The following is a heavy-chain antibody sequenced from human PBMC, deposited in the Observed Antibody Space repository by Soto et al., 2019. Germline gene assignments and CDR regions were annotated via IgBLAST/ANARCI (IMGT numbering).Heavy chain of an antibody. CDR1: GCKDTRSW. Sequence: PVQAQQISEERSGCKDTRSWITRERQKPGKGLERMGRIDPIDSYTNYSPSFQGHVTISADKSISTAYLQWSSLKASDTAMYYCARRAHMSRRGETFSYYYYGMDVWGQGTTVTVS. CDR3: ARRAHMSRRGETFSYYYYGMDV. D-gene: IGHD3-16*01. J-gene: IGHJ6*02. CDR2: IDPIDSYT. V-gene: IGHV5-10-1*01.